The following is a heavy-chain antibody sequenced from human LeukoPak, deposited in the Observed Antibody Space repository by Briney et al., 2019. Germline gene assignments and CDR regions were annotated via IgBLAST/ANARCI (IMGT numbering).Heavy chain of an antibody. J-gene: IGHJ4*02. CDR2: ISYDGSNK. V-gene: IGHV3-30*14. CDR1: GFTFSSYA. CDR3: ARVTGYYFDY. D-gene: IGHD1-14*01. Sequence: GGSLRLSCAASGFTFSSYAMHWVRQAPGKGLEWVAVISYDGSNKYYADSVKGRFTISRDNSKNTLYLQMNSLRAEDTAIYYCARVTGYYFDYWGQGTLVTVSS.